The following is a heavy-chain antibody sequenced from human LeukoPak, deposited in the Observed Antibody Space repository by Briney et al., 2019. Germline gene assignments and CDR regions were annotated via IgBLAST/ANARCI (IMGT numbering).Heavy chain of an antibody. CDR3: AGVAIFGVPMDV. Sequence: PGGSLRLSCAASGFTFSSYSMNWVRQAPGKGLEWVSYISSSSSTIYYADSVKGRFTISRDNAKNSLYLQMSSLRAEDTAVYYCAGVAIFGVPMDVWGKGTTVTVSS. D-gene: IGHD3-3*01. V-gene: IGHV3-48*01. J-gene: IGHJ6*03. CDR1: GFTFSSYS. CDR2: ISSSSSTI.